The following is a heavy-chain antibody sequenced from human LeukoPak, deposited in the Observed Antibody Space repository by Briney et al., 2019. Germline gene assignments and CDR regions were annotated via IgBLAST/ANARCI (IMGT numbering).Heavy chain of an antibody. D-gene: IGHD6-13*01. Sequence: ASVMISCKTSGYTFSTYYVHWVRQTPGQGLERMAAINPSDIKKYYAQEFQGRVAVTWDTSTSTVYMELSSLRSGDTAVYYCARESGDITAPKKNFDFWGQGTLITVSS. CDR1: GYTFSTYY. CDR2: INPSDIKK. J-gene: IGHJ4*02. CDR3: ARESGDITAPKKNFDF. V-gene: IGHV1-46*01.